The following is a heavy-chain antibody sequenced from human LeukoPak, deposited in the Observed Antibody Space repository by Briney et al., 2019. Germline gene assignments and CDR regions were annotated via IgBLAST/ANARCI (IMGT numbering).Heavy chain of an antibody. CDR3: ARDCLQPTYYGSGIGGMDV. D-gene: IGHD3-10*01. V-gene: IGHV3-30*04. Sequence: PGRSLRLSCAAYGFTFSSYAMHWVRQAPGKGLEWVAVISYDGSNKYYADSVKGRFTISRDNSKNTLYLQMNSLRAEDTAVYYCARDCLQPTYYGSGIGGMDVWGKGTTVTVSS. CDR2: ISYDGSNK. CDR1: GFTFSSYA. J-gene: IGHJ6*04.